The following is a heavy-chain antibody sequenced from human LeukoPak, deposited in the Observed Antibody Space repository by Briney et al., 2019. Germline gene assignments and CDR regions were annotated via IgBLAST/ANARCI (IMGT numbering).Heavy chain of an antibody. V-gene: IGHV3-48*03. CDR1: GFTSSSYA. Sequence: GESLRLSCAASGFTSSSYAMGWVRQAPGKGLEWVSYISTFGGTIYYADSVKGRFTISRDNAKKSLYLQMNGLRAEDTAVYYCARDYSYGVHYYFDYWGQGALVTVSS. CDR3: ARDYSYGVHYYFDY. J-gene: IGHJ4*02. CDR2: ISTFGGTI. D-gene: IGHD5-18*01.